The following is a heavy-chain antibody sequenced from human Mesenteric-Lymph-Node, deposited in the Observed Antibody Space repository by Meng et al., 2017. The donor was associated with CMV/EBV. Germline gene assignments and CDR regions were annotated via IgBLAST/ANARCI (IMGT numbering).Heavy chain of an antibody. Sequence: GGSLRLSCAASGFTFSSYAMHWVRQAPGKGLEWVAVISYDGSNKYYADSVKGRFTISRDNAKNSLYLQMNSLRAEDTAVYYCASLDLNNWNRNWYAFDIWGQGTMVTVSS. CDR3: ASLDLNNWNRNWYAFDI. J-gene: IGHJ3*02. CDR2: ISYDGSNK. CDR1: GFTFSSYA. D-gene: IGHD1-1*01. V-gene: IGHV3-30*04.